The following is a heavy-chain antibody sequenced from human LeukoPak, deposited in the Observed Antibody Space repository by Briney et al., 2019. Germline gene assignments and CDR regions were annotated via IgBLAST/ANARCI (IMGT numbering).Heavy chain of an antibody. D-gene: IGHD6-19*01. CDR3: ARGPVWLVRFRPGPFDY. J-gene: IGHJ4*02. V-gene: IGHV4-61*02. CDR2: IYTSGST. Sequence: PSETLSLTCTVSGGSISSGDNYWSWIRQPAGKGLEWIGRIYTSGSTNYNPSLKSRVTISVDTSKNQFSLKLSSVTAADTAVYYCARGPVWLVRFRPGPFDYWGQGTLVTVSS. CDR1: GGSISSGDNY.